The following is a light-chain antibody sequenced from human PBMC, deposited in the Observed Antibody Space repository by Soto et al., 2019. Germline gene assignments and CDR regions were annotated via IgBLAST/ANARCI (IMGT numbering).Light chain of an antibody. CDR1: QSVSSSY. J-gene: IGKJ4*01. Sequence: EIVLTQSPGTLSLSPGERATLSCRASQSVSSSYLAWYQQKPGQAPRLLIYGASSWATGIPDRFSGSGSGTDFTLTISRLEPEDVAVYYCQQYGSSPLTFGGGTKVESK. CDR3: QQYGSSPLT. CDR2: GAS. V-gene: IGKV3-20*01.